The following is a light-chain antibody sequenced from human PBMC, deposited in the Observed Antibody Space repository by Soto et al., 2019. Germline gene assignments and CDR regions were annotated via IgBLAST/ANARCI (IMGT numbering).Light chain of an antibody. Sequence: DIQMTQSPSSLSASVGDRVTITVGAGESISTYLNWYQQKPGKAPKLLILVASTLPSGVPSRFSGSGSGTDFTLTISSLQPEDFATYYCQQSYSNTQTFGQGTKVDIK. V-gene: IGKV1-39*01. CDR3: QQSYSNTQT. CDR1: ESISTY. J-gene: IGKJ1*01. CDR2: VAS.